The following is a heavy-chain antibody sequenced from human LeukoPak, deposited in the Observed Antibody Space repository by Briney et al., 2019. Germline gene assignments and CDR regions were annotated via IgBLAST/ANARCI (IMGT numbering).Heavy chain of an antibody. J-gene: IGHJ4*02. CDR3: ARDREYSYGYRYYFDY. CDR2: ISYDGSNK. D-gene: IGHD5-18*01. V-gene: IGHV3-30-3*01. CDR1: GFTFSSYA. Sequence: GGSLRLSCAASGFTFSSYAMHWVRQAPGKGLEWVAVISYDGSNKYYADSVKGRFTISRDNSKNTLYLQMNSLRAEDTAVYYCARDREYSYGYRYYFDYWGQGTLVTASS.